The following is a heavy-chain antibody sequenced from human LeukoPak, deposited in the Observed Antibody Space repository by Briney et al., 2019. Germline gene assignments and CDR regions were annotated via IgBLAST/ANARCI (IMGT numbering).Heavy chain of an antibody. Sequence: XXXWIRQPXXXXLEWIGYIYYSGSTNYNPSLKSRVTISVDTSKNQFSLKLSSVTAADTAVYYCARAGITGTTPWFDPWGQGTLVTVSS. CDR1: X. V-gene: IGHV4-59*01. CDR3: ARAGITGTTPWFDP. D-gene: IGHD1-7*01. CDR2: IYYSGST. J-gene: IGHJ5*02.